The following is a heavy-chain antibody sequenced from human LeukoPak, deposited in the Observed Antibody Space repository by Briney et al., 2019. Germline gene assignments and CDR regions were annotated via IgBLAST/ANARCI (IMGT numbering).Heavy chain of an antibody. D-gene: IGHD6-19*01. CDR3: ASDKAVIAVAV. V-gene: IGHV3-74*01. CDR1: GFTFSFYW. Sequence: GGSLRDSCAASGFTFSFYWMHWVRQAPGKGLVWVSRIDGDGSTTNYADSVKGRFTISRDNAKNTLYLQMNSLRAEDTALYYCASDKAVIAVAVWGAGTVVSVSS. CDR2: IDGDGSTT. J-gene: IGHJ4*01.